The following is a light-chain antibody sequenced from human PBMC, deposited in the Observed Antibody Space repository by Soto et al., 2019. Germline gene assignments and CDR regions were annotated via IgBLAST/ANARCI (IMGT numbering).Light chain of an antibody. CDR1: QNIDSW. Sequence: DIQVTQSPATLSASVGDRVTISCRASQNIDSWLAWYQQKPGKAPKLLIYDASSLEGGVPSRFSGSGSGTEFTLTISSLQPDDFATYYCQQYNSYPYSFGHGTKVDIK. J-gene: IGKJ3*01. CDR3: QQYNSYPYS. CDR2: DAS. V-gene: IGKV1-5*01.